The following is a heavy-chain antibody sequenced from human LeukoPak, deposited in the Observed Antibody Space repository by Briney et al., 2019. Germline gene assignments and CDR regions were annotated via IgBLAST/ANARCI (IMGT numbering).Heavy chain of an antibody. V-gene: IGHV3-33*06. CDR3: AKGQGEDSGYDPGFDP. CDR2: IWYDGSNK. J-gene: IGHJ5*02. CDR1: GFIFSHYG. D-gene: IGHD5-12*01. Sequence: GGSLRLSCAASGFIFSHYGFHWVRQTPGKGLEWVAVIWYDGSNKYYADSVKGRFIISRDNSKNTLYLQMNSLRAEGTAVYYCAKGQGEDSGYDPGFDPWGQGTLVTVSS.